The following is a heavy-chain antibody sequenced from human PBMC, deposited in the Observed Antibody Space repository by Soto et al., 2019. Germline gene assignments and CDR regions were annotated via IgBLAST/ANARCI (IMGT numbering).Heavy chain of an antibody. Sequence: PGGSLRLSCAASGFTFDDYTMHWVRQAPGKGLEWVSLISWDGGSTYYADSVKGRFTISRDNSKNSLYLQMNSLRTEDTALYYCAKDLRSLSGGQIAAPGPSYSHWGQGTQVTVSS. D-gene: IGHD6-6*01. CDR1: GFTFDDYT. J-gene: IGHJ4*02. V-gene: IGHV3-43*01. CDR2: ISWDGGST. CDR3: AKDLRSLSGGQIAAPGPSYSH.